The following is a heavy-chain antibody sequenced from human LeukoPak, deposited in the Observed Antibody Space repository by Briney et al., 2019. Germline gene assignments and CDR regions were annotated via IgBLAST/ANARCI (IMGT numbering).Heavy chain of an antibody. V-gene: IGHV4-34*01. J-gene: IGHJ4*02. D-gene: IGHD3-10*01. CDR1: GGSFSGYY. CDR3: ARQDFGESPFDY. CDR2: INHSGST. Sequence: SETLSLTCAVYGGSFSGYYWSWIRQPPGKGLEWIGEINHSGSTNYNPSLKSRVTISVDTSKNQFSLKLSSVTAADTAVYYCARQDFGESPFDYWGQGTLVTVSS.